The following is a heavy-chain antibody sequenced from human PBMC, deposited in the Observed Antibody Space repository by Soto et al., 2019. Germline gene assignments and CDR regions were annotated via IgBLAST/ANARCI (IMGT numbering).Heavy chain of an antibody. D-gene: IGHD2-15*01. CDR1: GFIFSDHY. CDR3: TSAVSATRASRLDV. Sequence: EVQLVASGGGLVQPGGSLRLSCAASGFIFSDHYMDWVRQAPGKGLEWLGRSKNKANSYTTDYAASVKGRFTVSRDDSKNSLYLQMNSLKTEDTAVYYCTSAVSATRASRLDVWGQGTTVTVSS. V-gene: IGHV3-72*01. CDR2: SKNKANSYTT. J-gene: IGHJ6*02.